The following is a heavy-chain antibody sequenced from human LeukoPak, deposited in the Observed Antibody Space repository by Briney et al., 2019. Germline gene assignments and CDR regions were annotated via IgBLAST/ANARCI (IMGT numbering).Heavy chain of an antibody. J-gene: IGHJ4*02. CDR1: GFTFSSYS. CDR2: ISSSSSYI. CDR3: ASATFCSGDCYAFFDD. Sequence: GGSLRLSCAASGFTFSSYSMNWVRQAPGKGLEWVSSISSSSSYIYYADSVKGRFTISRDNAKNSLYLQMNSLRAEDTAVYYCASATFCSGDCYAFFDDWGQGTLVTVSS. V-gene: IGHV3-21*01. D-gene: IGHD2-21*02.